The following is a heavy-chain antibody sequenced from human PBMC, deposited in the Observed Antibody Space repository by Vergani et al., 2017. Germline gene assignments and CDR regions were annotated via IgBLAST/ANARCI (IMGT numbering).Heavy chain of an antibody. J-gene: IGHJ5*02. CDR3: AKVKRLGYSSSRYNWFDP. CDR1: GFTFSSYG. CDR2: ISYDGSNK. D-gene: IGHD6-13*01. V-gene: IGHV3-30*18. Sequence: QVQLVESGGGVVQPGRSLRLSCAASGFTFSSYGMHWVRQAPGKGLEWVAVISYDGSNKYYADSVKGRFTISRDNSKNTLYLQMNSLRAEDTAVYYCAKVKRLGYSSSRYNWFDPWGQGTLVTVSS.